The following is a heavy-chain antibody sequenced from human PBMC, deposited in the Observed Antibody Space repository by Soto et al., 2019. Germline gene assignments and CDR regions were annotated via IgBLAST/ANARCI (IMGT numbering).Heavy chain of an antibody. J-gene: IGHJ4*02. CDR2: ISSSSSYT. Sequence: QVQLVESGGGLVKPGGSLRLACAASGFTFSDYYMSWIRQAPGKGLEWVLYISSSSSYTNYADSVKGRFTISRDNAKNSLYLQMNSLRAEDTAVYYCVRALSGIAVAGTDYWGQGTLVTVSS. CDR3: VRALSGIAVAGTDY. V-gene: IGHV3-11*05. D-gene: IGHD6-19*01. CDR1: GFTFSDYY.